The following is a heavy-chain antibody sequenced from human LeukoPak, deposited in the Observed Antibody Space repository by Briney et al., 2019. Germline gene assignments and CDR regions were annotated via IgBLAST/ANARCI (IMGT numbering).Heavy chain of an antibody. CDR1: GFTFTNFW. Sequence: GGSLRLSCAASGFTFTNFWMSWVRQVPGKGLERVAIIKDDGSETLYVDSVKGRFTISRDDAENSLSLQMNSLRVEDTAVYYCARVLRSYCCAFDIWGQGTMVTVSS. J-gene: IGHJ3*02. CDR2: IKDDGSET. CDR3: ARVLRSYCCAFDI. V-gene: IGHV3-7*01. D-gene: IGHD3-16*02.